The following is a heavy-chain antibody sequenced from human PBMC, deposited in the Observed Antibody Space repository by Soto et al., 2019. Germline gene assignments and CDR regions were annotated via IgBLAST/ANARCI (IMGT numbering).Heavy chain of an antibody. CDR3: ARVPSPFDFYYAMDV. J-gene: IGHJ6*02. D-gene: IGHD3-16*01. Sequence: QVQLRESGPGLVMPSQTLSLTCTVSGDSIGSGNKYWSWIRQAPGKGLEWIGYIFSSGTTYYNPSLKSRLTMSLATSQNQFSLKLNSVTAADTAVYFCARVPSPFDFYYAMDVWGQVTTVTVSS. V-gene: IGHV4-30-4*01. CDR2: IFSSGTT. CDR1: GDSIGSGNKY.